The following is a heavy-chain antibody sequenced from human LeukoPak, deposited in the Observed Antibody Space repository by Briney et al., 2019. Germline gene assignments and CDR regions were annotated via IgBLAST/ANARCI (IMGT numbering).Heavy chain of an antibody. CDR3: ARDNPVGATGPFDY. Sequence: QPGRSLRLSCAASGFTFSSYAMHWVRQAPGKGLEWVAVTSYDGSNKYYADSVKGRFTISRDNSKNTLYLQMNSLRAEDTAVYYCARDNPVGATGPFDYWGQGTLVTVSS. CDR1: GFTFSSYA. V-gene: IGHV3-30-3*01. J-gene: IGHJ4*02. D-gene: IGHD1-26*01. CDR2: TSYDGSNK.